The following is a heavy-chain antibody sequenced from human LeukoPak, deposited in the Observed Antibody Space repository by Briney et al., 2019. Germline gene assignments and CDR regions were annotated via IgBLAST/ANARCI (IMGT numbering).Heavy chain of an antibody. CDR1: GASLSSGRYY. D-gene: IGHD1-26*01. CDR2: IYASGST. J-gene: IGHJ4*02. CDR3: ARDLSGTGATTLAY. Sequence: SETPSLTCAVSGASLSSGRYYWRCIRPPAGKGLEWIGRIYASGSTNYNPSLKSRVTISEDTAKNQFFLKLSSVTAADTAIYYCARDLSGTGATTLAYWGQGILVTVSS. V-gene: IGHV4-61*02.